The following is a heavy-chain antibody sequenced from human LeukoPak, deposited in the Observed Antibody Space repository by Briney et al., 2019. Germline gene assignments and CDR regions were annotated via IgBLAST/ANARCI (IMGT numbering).Heavy chain of an antibody. Sequence: GGSLRLSCAASGLTVSSYSMNWVRQAPGKGLEWGSYISSSSSTIYYAYSVKGRFTISRDNAKNSLYLQMNSLRDEDTAVYYCARARASGRSGSDYWGQGPLVTVSS. CDR3: ARARASGRSGSDY. J-gene: IGHJ4*02. CDR1: GLTVSSYS. V-gene: IGHV3-48*02. CDR2: ISSSSSTI. D-gene: IGHD2-15*01.